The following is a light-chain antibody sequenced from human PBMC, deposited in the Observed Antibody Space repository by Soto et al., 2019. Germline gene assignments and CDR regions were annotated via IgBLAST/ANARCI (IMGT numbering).Light chain of an antibody. Sequence: DIQMTQSPSSLSASVGDRVTITCQASQDISNYLNWYQQKPGKAPKLLIHDPSNLETGVPSRFSGSGSGTDFTFTISSLQPEDIATYYCQQYDNPNLTVTFGGGTKVEIK. CDR2: DPS. V-gene: IGKV1-33*01. CDR1: QDISNY. J-gene: IGKJ4*01. CDR3: QQYDNPNLTVT.